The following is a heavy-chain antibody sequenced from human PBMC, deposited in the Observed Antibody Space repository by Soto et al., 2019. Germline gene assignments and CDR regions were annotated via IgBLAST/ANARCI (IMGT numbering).Heavy chain of an antibody. Sequence: PSETLSLTCAVSGNSISSGYYWGWIRQPPGKGLEWIGGIYHSGSTYYNPSLKSRVTISVDASKNQFSLKLSSVTAADTAVYYCARIIHLPAAIPDYFDYWGQGTLVTVSS. J-gene: IGHJ4*02. CDR3: ARIIHLPAAIPDYFDY. D-gene: IGHD2-2*01. CDR2: IYHSGST. CDR1: GNSISSGYY. V-gene: IGHV4-38-2*01.